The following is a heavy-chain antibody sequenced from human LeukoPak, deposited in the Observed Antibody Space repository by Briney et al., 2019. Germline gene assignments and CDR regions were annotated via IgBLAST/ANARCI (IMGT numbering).Heavy chain of an antibody. Sequence: SETLSLTCTVSGGSISSYYWSWIPQPARKGLEWIGRIYTSGSTNYNPSLKSRVTMSVDTSKDQFSLKLSSVTAADTAVYYCARINSSGYYHYFDYWGQGTLVTVSS. J-gene: IGHJ4*02. CDR2: IYTSGST. V-gene: IGHV4-4*07. CDR1: GGSISSYY. CDR3: ARINSSGYYHYFDY. D-gene: IGHD3-22*01.